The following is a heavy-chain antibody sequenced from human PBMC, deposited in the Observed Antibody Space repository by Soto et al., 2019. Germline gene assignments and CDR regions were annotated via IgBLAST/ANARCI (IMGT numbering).Heavy chain of an antibody. J-gene: IGHJ4*02. Sequence: PSETLSLTCTVSGGSISSYYWSWIRQPPGKGLEWIGYIYYSGSTNYNPSLKSRVTISVDTSKNQFSLKLSSVTAADTAVYYCARYDYGDYYFDYRGQGTLVTVSS. D-gene: IGHD4-17*01. V-gene: IGHV4-59*08. CDR3: ARYDYGDYYFDY. CDR1: GGSISSYY. CDR2: IYYSGST.